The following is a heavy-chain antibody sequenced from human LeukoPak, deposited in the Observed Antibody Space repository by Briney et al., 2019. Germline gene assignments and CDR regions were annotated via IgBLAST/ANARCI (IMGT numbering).Heavy chain of an antibody. J-gene: IGHJ4*02. CDR2: IYTSGRT. V-gene: IGHV4-4*07. CDR1: GGAISRYY. D-gene: IGHD4-17*01. CDR3: ASTRVTTAAYDY. Sequence: SETLSLTCTVSGGAISRYYWSWIRQPAGKGLEWIGRIYTSGRTNYNPSLKSRVTMSVETSKNKFSLKLSSVTAADTAVYYCASTRVTTAAYDYWGQGTLVTVSS.